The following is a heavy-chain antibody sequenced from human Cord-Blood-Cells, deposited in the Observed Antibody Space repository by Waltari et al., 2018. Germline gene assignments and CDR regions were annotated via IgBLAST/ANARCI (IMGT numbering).Heavy chain of an antibody. D-gene: IGHD5-12*01. J-gene: IGHJ4*02. CDR3: TSVYSGYAPY. V-gene: IGHV3-73*02. CDR2: IRSKANNYAT. CDR1: GFTFSGSA. Sequence: EVQLVESGGGLVQPGGSLKLSCAAFGFTFSGSALHWVHQASGKGREWVGRIRSKANNYATAYAASVKCRFTISRDDSKNTAYLQMNSLKTEDTAVYYCTSVYSGYAPYWGQGTLVTVSS.